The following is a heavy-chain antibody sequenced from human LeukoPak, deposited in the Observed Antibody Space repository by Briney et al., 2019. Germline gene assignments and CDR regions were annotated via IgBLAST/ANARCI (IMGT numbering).Heavy chain of an antibody. J-gene: IGHJ4*02. Sequence: ASVKVSCKASGYTFTSNYIHWVRQAPGQGLEWMGMIYPRDGSTSYAQKFQGRVTVTRDTSTSTVHMELSGLRSEDTAVYYCARDQEGFDYGGQGTLVTVSS. V-gene: IGHV1-46*01. CDR1: GYTFTSNY. CDR2: IYPRDGST. CDR3: ARDQEGFDY.